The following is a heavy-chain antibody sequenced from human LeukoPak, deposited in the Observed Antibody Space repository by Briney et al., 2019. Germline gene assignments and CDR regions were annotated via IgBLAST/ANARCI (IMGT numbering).Heavy chain of an antibody. V-gene: IGHV3-48*04. Sequence: PGGSLRLSCAASGFTFSSYSMNWVRQAPGKGLEWVSYISSSGSSIFYADSVKGRFTISRDNAKNTLYLQMNSLRAEDTAVYYCAREGAAAEFDYWGQGTLVTVSS. CDR1: GFTFSSYS. CDR2: ISSSGSSI. CDR3: AREGAAAEFDY. D-gene: IGHD6-13*01. J-gene: IGHJ4*02.